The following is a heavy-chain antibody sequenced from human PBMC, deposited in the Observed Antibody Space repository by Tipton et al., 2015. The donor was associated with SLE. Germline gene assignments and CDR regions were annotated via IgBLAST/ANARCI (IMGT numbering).Heavy chain of an antibody. CDR3: AKDVGDYYDSSGYSYYFDY. V-gene: IGHV3-43D*04. J-gene: IGHJ4*02. Sequence: SLRLSCAASGFTFDDYTMHWVRQAPGKGLEWVSLISWDGGSTYYADSVKGRFTISRDNSKNSLYLQMNSLRAEDTAVYYCAKDVGDYYDSSGYSYYFDYWGQGTLVTVSS. CDR2: ISWDGGST. D-gene: IGHD3-22*01. CDR1: GFTFDDYT.